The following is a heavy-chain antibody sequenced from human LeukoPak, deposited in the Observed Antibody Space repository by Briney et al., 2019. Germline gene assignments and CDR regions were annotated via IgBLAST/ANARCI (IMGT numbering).Heavy chain of an antibody. V-gene: IGHV3-21*04. Sequence: GGSLRLSCAASGFTFTTYSMNWVRQAPGKGLEWVSSISSHSTYIYYAESVKGRFTISRDNAKNSQYLQMNSLRVEDTALYYCARAQTYGDSRLLLDYWGQGTLVTVSS. CDR2: ISSHSTYI. CDR1: GFTFTTYS. D-gene: IGHD4-17*01. J-gene: IGHJ4*02. CDR3: ARAQTYGDSRLLLDY.